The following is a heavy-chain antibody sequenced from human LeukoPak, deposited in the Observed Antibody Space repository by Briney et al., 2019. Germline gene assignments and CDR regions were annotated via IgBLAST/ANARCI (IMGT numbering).Heavy chain of an antibody. Sequence: GASVKVSCKASGYTFTSYYMHWVRQAPGQGLEWMGIINPSGGSTTYAQKFQGRVTMTRDTSTGTVYMELSSLRSEDTAVYYCTRASVAGRRFDYWGQGTLVTVSS. D-gene: IGHD6-19*01. CDR2: INPSGGST. CDR1: GYTFTSYY. J-gene: IGHJ4*02. CDR3: TRASVAGRRFDY. V-gene: IGHV1-46*03.